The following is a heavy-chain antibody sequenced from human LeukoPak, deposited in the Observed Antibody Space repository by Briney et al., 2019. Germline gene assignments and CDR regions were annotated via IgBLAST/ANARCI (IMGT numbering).Heavy chain of an antibody. J-gene: IGHJ3*02. D-gene: IGHD4-17*01. CDR3: ARRTKTTVTKDAFDI. Sequence: SETLSLTCAVYGGSFSGYYWSWIRQPPGKGLEWIGEINHSGSTNYNPSLKSRVTISVDTSKNQFSLELSSVTAADTAVYYCARRTKTTVTKDAFDIWGQGTMVTVSS. CDR1: GGSFSGYY. CDR2: INHSGST. V-gene: IGHV4-34*01.